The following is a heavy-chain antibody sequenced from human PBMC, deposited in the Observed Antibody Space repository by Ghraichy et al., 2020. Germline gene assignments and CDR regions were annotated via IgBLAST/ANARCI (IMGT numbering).Heavy chain of an antibody. J-gene: IGHJ4*02. CDR2: IYKEGST. V-gene: IGHV3-53*01. CDR1: GFTVSSIY. CDR3: VRDPWDY. Sequence: GGDMRLSCAASGFTVSSIYMSWVRQAPGKGLEWVSVIYKEGSTYYADSVKGRFTISRDNFKNTVYLQMNSLRDEDTAVYYCVRDPWDYWGRGALVTVSS.